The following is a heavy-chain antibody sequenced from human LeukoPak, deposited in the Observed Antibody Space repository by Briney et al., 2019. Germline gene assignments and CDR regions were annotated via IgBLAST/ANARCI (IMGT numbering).Heavy chain of an antibody. J-gene: IGHJ3*02. D-gene: IGHD1-26*01. CDR2: ISGSGGGT. CDR1: GFTFSSYG. CDR3: ARGGSYLSAFDI. V-gene: IGHV3-23*01. Sequence: GGSLRLSCAASGFTFSSYGMSWVRQAPGKGLEWVSAISGSGGGTYYADSVKGRFTISRDNSKNTLYLQMNSLRAEDTAVYYCARGGSYLSAFDIWGQGTMVTVSS.